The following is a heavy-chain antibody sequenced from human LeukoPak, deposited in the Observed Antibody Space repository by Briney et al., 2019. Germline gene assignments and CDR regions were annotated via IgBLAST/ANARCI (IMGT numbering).Heavy chain of an antibody. J-gene: IGHJ4*02. CDR2: INPTGGST. V-gene: IGHV1-46*01. Sequence: ASVKVSCKASGYTFTSYYMHWVRQAPGQGLEWMGLINPTGGSTGYAQKYQGRVTMTTDTSTSTAYMELRSLRSDDTAVYYCARGRASYYYDSSGSLPPDYWGQGTLVTVSS. D-gene: IGHD3-22*01. CDR1: GYTFTSYY. CDR3: ARGRASYYYDSSGSLPPDY.